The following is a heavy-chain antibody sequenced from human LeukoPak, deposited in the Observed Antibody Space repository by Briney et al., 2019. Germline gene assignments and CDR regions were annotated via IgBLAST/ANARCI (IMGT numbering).Heavy chain of an antibody. J-gene: IGHJ4*02. D-gene: IGHD2-15*01. CDR2: ISSSSTTI. Sequence: GGSLRLSCAASGFTFSSYSMNWVRQAPGKGLEWVSYISSSSTTIYYADSVKGRFTISRDNSKNTLFLQMNSLRPEDTAVYYCARSIVVVVAARLDYWGQGTLVTVSS. V-gene: IGHV3-48*01. CDR1: GFTFSSYS. CDR3: ARSIVVVVAARLDY.